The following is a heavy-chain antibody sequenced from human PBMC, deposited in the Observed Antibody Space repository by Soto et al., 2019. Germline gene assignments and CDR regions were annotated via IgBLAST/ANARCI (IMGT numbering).Heavy chain of an antibody. D-gene: IGHD3-3*01. V-gene: IGHV4-61*01. CDR3: ARDSVPDFWSGGRVYYYGMDV. Sequence: PSETLSLTCTVSGGSVSSGSYYWSWIRQPPGKGQEWIGYMYYSGSTNYNPSLKSRVTISVDTSKNQFSLKLSSVTAADTAVYYCARDSVPDFWSGGRVYYYGMDVWGQGTTVTVSS. J-gene: IGHJ6*02. CDR2: MYYSGST. CDR1: GGSVSSGSYY.